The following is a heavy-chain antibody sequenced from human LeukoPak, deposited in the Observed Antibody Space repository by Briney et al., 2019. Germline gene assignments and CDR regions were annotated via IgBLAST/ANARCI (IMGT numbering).Heavy chain of an antibody. CDR3: ARVGAGYCSGGSCYRGAFDI. CDR1: GFTFSSYG. CDR2: IWYDGSNE. J-gene: IGHJ3*02. V-gene: IGHV3-33*01. D-gene: IGHD2-15*01. Sequence: PGGSLRLSCAASGFTFSSYGMHWVRQAPGKGLEWVAVIWYDGSNEYYADSVKGRFTISRDNSKNTLYLQMNSLRAEDTAVYYCARVGAGYCSGGSCYRGAFDIWGQGTMVTVSS.